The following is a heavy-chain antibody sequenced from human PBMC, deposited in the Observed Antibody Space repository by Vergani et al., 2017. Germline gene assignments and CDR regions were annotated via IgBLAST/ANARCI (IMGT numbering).Heavy chain of an antibody. CDR3: AREVTTIKGGFDY. J-gene: IGHJ4*02. CDR2: INHSGST. D-gene: IGHD4-17*01. V-gene: IGHV4-34*01. Sequence: QVQLQQWGAGLLKPSETLSLTCAVYGGSFSGYYWSWIRQPPGKGLEWIGEINHSGSTNYNPSLKSRVTISVDTSKNQFSLKLSSVTAADTAVYYCAREVTTIKGGFDYWGQGTLVTVSS. CDR1: GGSFSGYY.